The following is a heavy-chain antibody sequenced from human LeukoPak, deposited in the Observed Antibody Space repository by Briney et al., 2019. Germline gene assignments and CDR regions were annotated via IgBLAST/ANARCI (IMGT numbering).Heavy chain of an antibody. CDR1: GFTFSGHY. D-gene: IGHD4-17*01. CDR2: IRNAPNGYTT. Sequence: PGGSLRLSCAASGFTFSGHYMDCVRQAPGKGLEWVGRIRNAPNGYTTDYATSVKGRFIVSRDDSRNSLYLQMSSLKTEDTARYYFVRGRHGDSFDLWGQGTLVTVSS. CDR3: VRGRHGDSFDL. J-gene: IGHJ4*02. V-gene: IGHV3-72*01.